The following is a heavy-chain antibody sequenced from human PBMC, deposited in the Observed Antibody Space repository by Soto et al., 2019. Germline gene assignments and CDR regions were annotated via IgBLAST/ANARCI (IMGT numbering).Heavy chain of an antibody. CDR1: GFTFSSYS. J-gene: IGHJ6*02. D-gene: IGHD6-6*01. CDR2: ISSSSSYI. CDR3: ARDRGAARYYYGMDV. Sequence: GGSLRLSCEASGFTFSSYSMNWVRQAPGKGLEWVSSISSSSSYIYYADSVKGRFTISRDNAKNSLYLQMNSLRAEDTAVYYCARDRGAARYYYGMDVWGQGTTVTVSS. V-gene: IGHV3-21*01.